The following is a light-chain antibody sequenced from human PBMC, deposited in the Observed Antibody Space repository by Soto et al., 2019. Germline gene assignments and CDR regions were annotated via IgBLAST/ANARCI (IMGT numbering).Light chain of an antibody. V-gene: IGKV3-20*01. Sequence: DIVLAQSPGPLSLSPGESATLSCRASQSVSSSFLAWYQQKAGQAPRLLIYGASRRATGIPDRFSGSGSGTDFTLTISRLEPEDFAVYYCQQYVSSPWALGQGTKVDIK. CDR3: QQYVSSPWA. CDR1: QSVSSSF. J-gene: IGKJ1*01. CDR2: GAS.